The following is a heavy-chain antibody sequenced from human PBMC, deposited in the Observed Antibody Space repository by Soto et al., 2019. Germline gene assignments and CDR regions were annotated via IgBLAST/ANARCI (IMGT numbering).Heavy chain of an antibody. CDR3: AHLSSSGSAQTDP. J-gene: IGHJ5*02. V-gene: IGHV2-5*01. Sequence: SGTTLGNPTQTLTLTCTVSGFSLSTSGVGVVLIRQPPGKALGWLALIYWNDDKRYSPSLKSRLTITKDTSKNQVVLTMTNMDPVETDTYYCAHLSSSGSAQTDPWGQGALVPVSS. D-gene: IGHD6-13*01. CDR2: IYWNDDK. CDR1: GFSLSTSGVG.